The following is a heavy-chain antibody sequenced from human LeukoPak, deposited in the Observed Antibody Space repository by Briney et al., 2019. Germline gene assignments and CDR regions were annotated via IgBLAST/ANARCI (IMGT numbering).Heavy chain of an antibody. CDR3: GKTTVGYSSGQKPAWPVDY. CDR1: GFTFGSHA. J-gene: IGHJ4*02. V-gene: IGHV3-23*01. Sequence: GGSLRLSCEASGFTFGSHAMYWVRQAPGKGLEWVASIFGSGGSPHYADPVKGRFTISRDNSRNTVYLQINSLRAEDTAVYYCGKTTVGYSSGQKPAWPVDYWGQGTLVTVSS. D-gene: IGHD5-18*01. CDR2: IFGSGGSP.